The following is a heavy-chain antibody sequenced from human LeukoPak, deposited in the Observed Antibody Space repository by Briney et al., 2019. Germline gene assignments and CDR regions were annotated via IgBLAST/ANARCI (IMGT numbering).Heavy chain of an antibody. Sequence: PSETLSLTCTVSGGSISSYYWNWIRQPPGKGLEWIGYIYYSGSTNYNPSLKSRVTISVDTSKNQFSLKLTSVTAADTAVYYCARGRYSYGPADYWGQGTLVTVSS. J-gene: IGHJ4*02. D-gene: IGHD5-18*01. CDR2: IYYSGST. CDR3: ARGRYSYGPADY. CDR1: GGSISSYY. V-gene: IGHV4-59*08.